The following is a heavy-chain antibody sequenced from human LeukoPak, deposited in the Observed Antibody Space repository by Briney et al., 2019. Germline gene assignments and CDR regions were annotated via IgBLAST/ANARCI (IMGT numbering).Heavy chain of an antibody. V-gene: IGHV4-39*01. Sequence: SETLSLTCTVSGGSISSSSYYWGWIRQPPGKGLEWIGSIYYSGSTYYNPSLKSRVTISVDTSKNQISLKLSSVTAADTAVYYCARLDSSSWYQSDPWGQGTLVTVSS. D-gene: IGHD6-13*01. J-gene: IGHJ5*02. CDR1: GGSISSSSYY. CDR3: ARLDSSSWYQSDP. CDR2: IYYSGST.